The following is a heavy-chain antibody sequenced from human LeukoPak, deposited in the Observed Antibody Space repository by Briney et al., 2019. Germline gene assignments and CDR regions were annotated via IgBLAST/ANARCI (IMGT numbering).Heavy chain of an antibody. V-gene: IGHV4-34*01. J-gene: IGHJ4*02. CDR3: ARDRLGGYSYVY. CDR1: GGSFSGYY. D-gene: IGHD5-12*01. Sequence: SETLSLTCAVYGGSFSGYYWSWIRQPPGKGLEWIGEINHSGSTNYNPSLKSRVTISVDTSKNQFSLKLSSVTAADTAVYYCARDRLGGYSYVYWGQGSLVTVSS. CDR2: INHSGST.